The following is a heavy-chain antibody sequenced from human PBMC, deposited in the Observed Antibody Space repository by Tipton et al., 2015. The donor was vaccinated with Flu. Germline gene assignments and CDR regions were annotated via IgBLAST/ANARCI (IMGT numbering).Heavy chain of an antibody. CDR2: INPGDSDT. CDR1: GYRFTNYW. Sequence: QLVQSGAEVKKPGESLKISCKGSGYRFTNYWIGWVRQMPGKGLEWMGIINPGDSDTKYSPSFQGQVTISVDKSSRTAYLQWRSLKAPDTAMYYCAKGGRTECPALRAGSVRGLLGVASRYYYGMDVWGQGTTVIV. J-gene: IGHJ6*02. CDR3: AKGGRTECPALRAGSVRGLLGVASRYYYGMDV. D-gene: IGHD6-13*01. V-gene: IGHV5-51*01.